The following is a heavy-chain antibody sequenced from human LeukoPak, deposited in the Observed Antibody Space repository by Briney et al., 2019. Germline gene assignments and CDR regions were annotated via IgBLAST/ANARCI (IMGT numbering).Heavy chain of an antibody. Sequence: GGSLRLSCAASGFTFSSYAMSWVRHAPGKGLEWISAISGSGGTTYYSDPVKGRFTISRDNSKNTLYLQMNSLRAEDTAVYYCAKDRGVTTRLRSFDYWGQGTLVTVSS. J-gene: IGHJ4*02. CDR1: GFTFSSYA. V-gene: IGHV3-23*01. D-gene: IGHD4-17*01. CDR2: ISGSGGTT. CDR3: AKDRGVTTRLRSFDY.